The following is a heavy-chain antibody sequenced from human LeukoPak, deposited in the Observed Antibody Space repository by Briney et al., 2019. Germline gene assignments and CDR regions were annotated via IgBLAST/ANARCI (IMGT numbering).Heavy chain of an antibody. CDR1: GYTFTSYG. CDR3: ARDNGYSYGWVGYYYGMDV. Sequence: GASVKVSCKASGYTFTSYGISRVRQAPGQGLEWMGWISAYNGNTNYAQKLQGRVTMTTDTSTSTAYMELRSLRSDDTAVYYCARDNGYSYGWVGYYYGMDVWGQGTTVTVSS. CDR2: ISAYNGNT. V-gene: IGHV1-18*01. D-gene: IGHD5-18*01. J-gene: IGHJ6*02.